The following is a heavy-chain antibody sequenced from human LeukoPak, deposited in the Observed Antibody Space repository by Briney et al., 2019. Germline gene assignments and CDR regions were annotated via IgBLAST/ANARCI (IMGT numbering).Heavy chain of an antibody. CDR2: ISSSGSTI. CDR1: GFTFSDYY. Sequence: GGSLRLSCAASGFTFSDYYMSWIRQAPGKGLEWVSYISSSGSTIYYADSVKGRFTISRDNAKSSPYLQMNSLRAEDTAVYYCARLRLGELSLYFDYWGQGTLVTVSS. J-gene: IGHJ4*02. CDR3: ARLRLGELSLYFDY. D-gene: IGHD3-16*02. V-gene: IGHV3-11*01.